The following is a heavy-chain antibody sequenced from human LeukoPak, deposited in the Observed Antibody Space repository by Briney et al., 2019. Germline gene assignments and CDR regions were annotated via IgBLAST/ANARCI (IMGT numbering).Heavy chain of an antibody. CDR1: GGTFSSYA. V-gene: IGHV1-69*13. Sequence: SVKVSCKASGGTFSSYAISWVRQAPGQGLEWMGGIIPIFGTANYAQKFQGRVTITADESTSTAYMELSSLRSEDTAVYYCARGRVVKGLYYYYMDVWGKGTTVTISS. CDR3: ARGRVVKGLYYYYMDV. CDR2: IIPIFGTA. J-gene: IGHJ6*03. D-gene: IGHD6-6*01.